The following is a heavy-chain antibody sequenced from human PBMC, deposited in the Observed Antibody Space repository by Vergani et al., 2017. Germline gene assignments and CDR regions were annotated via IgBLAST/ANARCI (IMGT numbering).Heavy chain of an antibody. D-gene: IGHD3-3*01. CDR2: IYYSGST. J-gene: IGHJ5*02. CDR1: GGSISSSSYY. CDR3: ARARDYVEWLSRLWFDP. V-gene: IGHV4-39*07. Sequence: QLQLQESGPGLVKPSETLSLTCTVSGGSISSSSYYWGWIRQPPGKGLEWIGSIYYSGSTNYNPSLKSRVTISVDKSKNQFSLKLSSVTAADTAVYYCARARDYVEWLSRLWFDPWGQGTLVTVSS.